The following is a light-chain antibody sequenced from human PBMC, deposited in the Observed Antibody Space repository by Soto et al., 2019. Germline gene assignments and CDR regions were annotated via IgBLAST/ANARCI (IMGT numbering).Light chain of an antibody. V-gene: IGLV2-14*02. J-gene: IGLJ1*01. CDR1: NSDLGSYNL. Sequence: QSALTQPASVSGSPGQSITISCTGTNSDLGSYNLVSWFQQHPGKVPKVMIYEGTKRPSGVSDRFSGSKSGTSASLAITGLQAEDEADYYCQSYDSSLTLYVFGTGTKLTVL. CDR2: EGT. CDR3: QSYDSSLTLYV.